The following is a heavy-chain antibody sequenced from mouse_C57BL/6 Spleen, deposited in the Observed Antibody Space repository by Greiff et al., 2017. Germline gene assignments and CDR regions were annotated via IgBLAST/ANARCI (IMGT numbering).Heavy chain of an antibody. CDR1: GYTFTDYE. CDR2: IDPETGGN. J-gene: IGHJ4*01. D-gene: IGHD5-2*01. Sequence: QVQLQQSGAELVRPGASVTLSCKASGYTFTDYEMHWVKQTPVHGLEWIGAIDPETGGNAYNQKFKGKAILTADKSSSKAYMELRSLTSEDSAVYYCTRPNKRGMDYWGQGTSVTVSS. V-gene: IGHV1-15*01. CDR3: TRPNKRGMDY.